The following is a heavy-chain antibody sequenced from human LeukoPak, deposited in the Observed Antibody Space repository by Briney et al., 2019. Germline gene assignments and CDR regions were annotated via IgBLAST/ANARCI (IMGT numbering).Heavy chain of an antibody. D-gene: IGHD6-13*01. CDR3: ARDGTFSPSSSSPDY. Sequence: GRSLRLSCAASGFIFSGYGMHWVRQAPGKGLEWVAVIWYDGSNKYYADSVKGRFTISRDNSKNTLYLQMNSLRAEDTAVYYCARDGTFSPSSSSPDYWGQGTLVTVSS. V-gene: IGHV3-33*01. CDR1: GFIFSGYG. CDR2: IWYDGSNK. J-gene: IGHJ4*02.